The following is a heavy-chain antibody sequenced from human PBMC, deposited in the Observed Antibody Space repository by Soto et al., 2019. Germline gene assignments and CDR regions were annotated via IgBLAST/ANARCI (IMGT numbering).Heavy chain of an antibody. D-gene: IGHD3-9*01. V-gene: IGHV3-33*01. Sequence: GGSLRLSCAASGFTFSSYGMHWVRQAPGKGLEWVAVIWYDGSNKYYADSVKGRFTISRDNSKNTLYLQMNSLRAEDTAVYYCARDPTRALRYFDWLPNDAFDIWGQGTMVTVSS. CDR1: GFTFSSYG. CDR3: ARDPTRALRYFDWLPNDAFDI. J-gene: IGHJ3*02. CDR2: IWYDGSNK.